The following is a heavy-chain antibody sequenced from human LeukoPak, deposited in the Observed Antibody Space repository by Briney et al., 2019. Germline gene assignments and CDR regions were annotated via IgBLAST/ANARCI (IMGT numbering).Heavy chain of an antibody. J-gene: IGHJ4*02. CDR3: ARESRGAPFDY. CDR1: GDPISSGSYY. V-gene: IGHV4-61*02. D-gene: IGHD1-26*01. Sequence: TLSLTCTVSGDPISSGSYYWSWIRQPAGKGLEWIGRIYTSGSTNYNPSLKSRVTISVDTSKNQFSLKLSFVTAADTAVYYCARESRGAPFDYWGQGTLVTVYS. CDR2: IYTSGST.